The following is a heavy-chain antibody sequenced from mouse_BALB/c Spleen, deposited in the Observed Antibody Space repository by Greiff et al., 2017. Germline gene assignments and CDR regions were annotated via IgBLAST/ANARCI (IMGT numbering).Heavy chain of an antibody. J-gene: IGHJ4*01. CDR2: ISDGGSYT. CDR3: ARDKGFYAMDY. CDR1: GFTFSDYY. Sequence: VKLVESGGGLVKPGGSLKLSCAASGFTFSDYYMYWVRQTPEKRLEWVATISDGGSYTYYPDSVKGRFTISRDNAKNNLYLQMSSLKSEDTAMYYCARDKGFYAMDYWGQGTSVTVSS. V-gene: IGHV5-4*02.